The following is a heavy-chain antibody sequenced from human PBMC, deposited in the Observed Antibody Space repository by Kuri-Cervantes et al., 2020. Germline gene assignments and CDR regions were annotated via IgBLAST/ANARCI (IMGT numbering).Heavy chain of an antibody. D-gene: IGHD6-19*01. CDR3: ARGGVAGNAFDI. CDR1: GFIFSNYA. CDR2: ISYDGINK. Sequence: LSLTCAASGFIFSNYAMHWVRQAPGNGLEWMAVISYDGINKYYADSVKGRFTISRDNSQNTVSLQMNSLRPEDTAVYSCARGGVAGNAFDIWGQGTLVTVSS. V-gene: IGHV3-30-3*01. J-gene: IGHJ3*02.